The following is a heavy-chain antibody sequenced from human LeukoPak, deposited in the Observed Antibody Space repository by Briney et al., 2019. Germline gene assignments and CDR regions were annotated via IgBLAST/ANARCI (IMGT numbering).Heavy chain of an antibody. CDR1: GYTFTSYY. CDR2: INPNSGGT. D-gene: IGHD3-10*01. Sequence: ASVKVSCKASGYTFTSYYMHWVRQAPGQGLEWMGWINPNSGGTNYAQKFQGRVTMTRDTPISTAYMELSRLRSDDTAVYYCARDGLYYGSGSFYSNWFDPWGQGTLVTVSS. CDR3: ARDGLYYGSGSFYSNWFDP. J-gene: IGHJ5*02. V-gene: IGHV1-2*02.